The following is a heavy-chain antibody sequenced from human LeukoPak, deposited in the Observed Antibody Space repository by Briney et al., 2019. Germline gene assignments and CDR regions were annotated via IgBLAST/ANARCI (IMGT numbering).Heavy chain of an antibody. CDR1: GYSISSGYY. CDR3: ARVWQGWYFDL. CDR2: IYHSGST. Sequence: SETLSLTCTVSGYSISSGYYWGWIRQHPGKGLEWIGSIYHSGSTYYNPSLKSRVTISVDTSKNQFSLKLSSVTAADTAVYYCARVWQGWYFDLWGRGTLVTVSS. V-gene: IGHV4-38-2*02. J-gene: IGHJ2*01.